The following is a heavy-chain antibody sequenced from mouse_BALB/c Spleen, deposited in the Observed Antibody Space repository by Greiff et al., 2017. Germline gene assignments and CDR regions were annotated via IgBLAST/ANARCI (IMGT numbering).Heavy chain of an antibody. CDR2: INPSSGYT. V-gene: IGHV1S26*01. CDR3: GGGAWFAY. J-gene: IGHJ3*01. CDR1: GYTFTSYT. Sequence: QVQLQQPGSELVRPGASVKMSCKASGYTFTSYTMHWVKQRPGQGLEWIGYINPSSGYTNYNQKFKDKATLTADKSSSTAYMQLSSLTSEDSAVYYCGGGAWFAYWGQGTLVTVSA. D-gene: IGHD1-1*02.